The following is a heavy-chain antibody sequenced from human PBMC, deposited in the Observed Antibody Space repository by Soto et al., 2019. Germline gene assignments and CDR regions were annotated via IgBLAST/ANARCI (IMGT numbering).Heavy chain of an antibody. Sequence: GGSLKLSCAASGFTFSSYAMHWVRQAPGKGLEWVAVISYDGSNKYYADSVKGRFTVSRDNSKNTLYLQMNSLRAEDTAVYYCARDKGALGYCSGGSCHRPFDPWGQGTLVTVSS. V-gene: IGHV3-30-3*01. CDR2: ISYDGSNK. J-gene: IGHJ5*02. CDR1: GFTFSSYA. D-gene: IGHD2-15*01. CDR3: ARDKGALGYCSGGSCHRPFDP.